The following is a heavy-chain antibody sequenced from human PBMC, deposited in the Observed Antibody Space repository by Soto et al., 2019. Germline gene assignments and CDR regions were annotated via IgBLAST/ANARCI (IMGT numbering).Heavy chain of an antibody. CDR1: GFTFGADW. J-gene: IGHJ4*02. CDR3: TRDLGTSGSAPISEY. CDR2: INRGGNDR. V-gene: IGHV3-7*03. D-gene: IGHD2-8*01. Sequence: EVQLVESGGGLVQPGGSLRLSCAGSGFTFGADWMSWVRQAPGKGLEWVANINRGGNDRYYVDSVKGRFTISRDNAKNSLYLQMNSLRAEDTGGYYCTRDLGTSGSAPISEYWGQGTLVTVSS.